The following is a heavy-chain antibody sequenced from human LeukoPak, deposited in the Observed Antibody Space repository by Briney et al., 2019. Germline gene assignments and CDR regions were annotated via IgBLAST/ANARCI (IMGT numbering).Heavy chain of an antibody. D-gene: IGHD3-3*01. Sequence: SETLSLTCAVYGGSFSGYYWSWIRQPPGKGLEWIGYIYYSGSTYYNPSLKSRVTISVDTSKNQFSLKLSSVTAADTAVYYCARVIRTSYYDFWSGYYRGNNWFDPWGQGTLVTVSS. V-gene: IGHV4-30-4*08. CDR1: GGSFSGYY. CDR2: IYYSGST. CDR3: ARVIRTSYYDFWSGYYRGNNWFDP. J-gene: IGHJ5*02.